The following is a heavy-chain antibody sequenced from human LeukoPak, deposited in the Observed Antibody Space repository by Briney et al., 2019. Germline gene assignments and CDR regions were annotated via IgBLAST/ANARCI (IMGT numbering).Heavy chain of an antibody. V-gene: IGHV3-53*01. J-gene: IGHJ4*02. D-gene: IGHD2-8*01. CDR1: GFSFSAYY. CDR2: IYSGNNT. CDR3: ARDRPEWD. Sequence: GGSLRLSCAASGFSFSAYYMNWVRQAPGKGLEWVSVIYSGNNTFYADSVKGRFTISRDNFKNTLYLQMNSLRAEDTAVYYSARDRPEWDWGQGTLVTVSS.